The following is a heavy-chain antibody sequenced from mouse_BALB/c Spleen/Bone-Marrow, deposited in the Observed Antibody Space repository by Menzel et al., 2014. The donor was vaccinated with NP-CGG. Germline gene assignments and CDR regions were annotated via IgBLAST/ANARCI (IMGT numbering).Heavy chain of an antibody. CDR3: ARGYSNNYAMDY. CDR2: INTYFGDI. V-gene: IGHV1S137*01. Sequence: VHLVESGAELVRPGVSVKISCKGSGYTFTDYAMHWVKQSHAESLEWIGVINTYFGDISYNQKFKGKATIAVDKTSRTVYMELARLTAEDSAICYCARGYSNNYAMDYWGQGTSVTVSS. J-gene: IGHJ4*01. CDR1: GYTFTDYA. D-gene: IGHD2-5*01.